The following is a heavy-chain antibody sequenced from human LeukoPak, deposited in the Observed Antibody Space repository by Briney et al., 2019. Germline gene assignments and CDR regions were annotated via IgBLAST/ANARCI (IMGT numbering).Heavy chain of an antibody. J-gene: IGHJ4*02. V-gene: IGHV3-9*01. Sequence: PGGSLRLSCAASGFTFDDYAMHWVRHAPGKGLEWVSGISWNSGSIGYADSVKGRFTISRDNAKNSLYLQMNSLRAEDTAVYYCAREHDYWGQGTLVTVSS. CDR1: GFTFDDYA. CDR3: AREHDY. CDR2: ISWNSGSI.